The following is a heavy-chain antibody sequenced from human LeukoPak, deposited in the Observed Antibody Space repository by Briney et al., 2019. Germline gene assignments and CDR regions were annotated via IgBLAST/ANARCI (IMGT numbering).Heavy chain of an antibody. Sequence: PGGSLRLSCAASGFTFSSYGMHWVRQAPGKGLEWVAFIRYDGSDKYYADSVKGRFTISRDNSKNTLYLQMNSLRAEDTAVYYCAKAVVGATADYFDYWGQGTLVTVSS. CDR2: IRYDGSDK. J-gene: IGHJ4*02. CDR1: GFTFSSYG. CDR3: AKAVVGATADYFDY. D-gene: IGHD1-26*01. V-gene: IGHV3-30*02.